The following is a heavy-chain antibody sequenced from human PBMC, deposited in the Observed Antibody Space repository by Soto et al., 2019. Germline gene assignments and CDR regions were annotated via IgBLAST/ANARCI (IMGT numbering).Heavy chain of an antibody. CDR1: GFTFSSYA. Sequence: EVQLLESGGGLVQPGGSLRLSCAASGFTFSSYAMSWVRQAPGKGLEWVSAISGSGGSTYYADSVKGRFTISRDNSKNTLYLQMNSLRAEDTTVYYCAKAVLRTDDEQGGDDFDIWGQGTMVTVSS. D-gene: IGHD3-16*01. J-gene: IGHJ3*02. CDR2: ISGSGGST. CDR3: AKAVLRTDDEQGGDDFDI. V-gene: IGHV3-23*01.